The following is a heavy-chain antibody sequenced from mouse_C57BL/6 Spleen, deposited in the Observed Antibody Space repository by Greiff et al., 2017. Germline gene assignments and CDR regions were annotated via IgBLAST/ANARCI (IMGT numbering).Heavy chain of an antibody. CDR3: AREGTRGRFAY. CDR1: GFTFSDYG. Sequence: EVMLVESGGGLVKPGGSLKLSCAASGFTFSDYGMHWVRQAPEKGLEWVAYISSGSSTIYYADTVKGRFTISRDNAKNTLFMQMTSLRSEDTAMYYCAREGTRGRFAYWGQGALVTVSA. CDR2: ISSGSSTI. V-gene: IGHV5-17*01. J-gene: IGHJ3*01. D-gene: IGHD3-3*01.